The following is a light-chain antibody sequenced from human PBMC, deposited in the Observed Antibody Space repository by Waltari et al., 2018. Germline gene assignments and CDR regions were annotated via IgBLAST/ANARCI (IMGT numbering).Light chain of an antibody. Sequence: EIVLTQSPGTLSLSPGERATLSCRASQSVGRSLAWYQQKPGQAPRLLIYGASIRATGIPDRFSGGGSGTDFSHTISRLEPEDFAAYHCQHYVRLPVTFGQGTKVEIK. CDR2: GAS. CDR3: QHYVRLPVT. V-gene: IGKV3-20*01. J-gene: IGKJ1*01. CDR1: QSVGRS.